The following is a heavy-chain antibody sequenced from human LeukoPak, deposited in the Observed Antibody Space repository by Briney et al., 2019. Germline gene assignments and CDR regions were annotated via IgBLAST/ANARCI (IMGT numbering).Heavy chain of an antibody. CDR2: IKQDGSDK. CDR1: GFIFSSYS. J-gene: IGHJ4*02. Sequence: GGSLRLSCAASGFIFSSYSMNWVRQAPGKGLEWVANIKQDGSDKYYVDSVKGRFTISRDNAKNSLYLQMNSLRAEDTALYYCTRKAKTVNYFDYWGQGTLVTVSS. D-gene: IGHD1-14*01. CDR3: TRKAKTVNYFDY. V-gene: IGHV3-7*03.